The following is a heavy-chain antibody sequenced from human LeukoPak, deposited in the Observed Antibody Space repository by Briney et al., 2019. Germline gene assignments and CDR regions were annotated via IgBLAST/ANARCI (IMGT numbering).Heavy chain of an antibody. CDR2: ISFDGDNE. V-gene: IGHV3-30*14. Sequence: GGSLRLSCATSGFTFSNYAIHWVRQAPGKGLEWVADISFDGDNEYYADSVRGRFMIARDNSKNTLYLQMNSLRAEDTAVYYCARGASRDGSGYWGQGTLVTVSS. CDR3: ARGASRDGSGY. J-gene: IGHJ4*02. CDR1: GFTFSNYA. D-gene: IGHD5-24*01.